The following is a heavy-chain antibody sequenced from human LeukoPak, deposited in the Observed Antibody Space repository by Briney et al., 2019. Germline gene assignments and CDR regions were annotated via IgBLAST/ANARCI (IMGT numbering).Heavy chain of an antibody. CDR3: ARHRGYDFWSGMDV. V-gene: IGHV1-69*01. Sequence: SVKVSCKASGGTFSSYAISWVRQAPGQGLEWMGGIIPIFGTANYAQKFQGRVTITADGSTSTAYMELSSLRSEDTAVYYCARHRGYDFWSGMDVWGKGTTVTVSS. J-gene: IGHJ6*03. D-gene: IGHD3-3*01. CDR2: IIPIFGTA. CDR1: GGTFSSYA.